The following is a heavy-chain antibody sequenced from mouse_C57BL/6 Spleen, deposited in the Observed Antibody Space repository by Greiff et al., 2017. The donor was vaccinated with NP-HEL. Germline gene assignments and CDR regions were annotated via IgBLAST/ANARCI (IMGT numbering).Heavy chain of an antibody. CDR3: AREERYYYAKDY. CDR2: IHPNSGST. J-gene: IGHJ4*01. V-gene: IGHV1-64*01. Sequence: VQLQQPGAELVKPGASVKLSCKASGYTFTSYWMHWVKQRPGQGLEWIGMIHPNSGSTNYNEKFKSKATLTVDKSSSTAYMQLSSLTSEDSAVYYCAREERYYYAKDYWGQGTSVTVSS. CDR1: GYTFTSYW. D-gene: IGHD1-1*01.